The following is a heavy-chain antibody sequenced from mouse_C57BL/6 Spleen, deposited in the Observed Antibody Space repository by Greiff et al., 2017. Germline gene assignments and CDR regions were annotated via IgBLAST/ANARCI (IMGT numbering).Heavy chain of an antibody. CDR1: GFTFTDYY. V-gene: IGHV7-3*01. J-gene: IGHJ4*01. CDR3: ARFPRSYYGYYAMDY. D-gene: IGHD1-1*01. Sequence: EVKLVESGGGLVQPGGSLSLSCAASGFTFTDYYMSWVRQPPGKALEWLGFIRNKANGYTTEYSASVKGRFTISRDNSQSILYLQMNALRAEDSATYYCARFPRSYYGYYAMDYWGQGTSVTVSS. CDR2: IRNKANGYTT.